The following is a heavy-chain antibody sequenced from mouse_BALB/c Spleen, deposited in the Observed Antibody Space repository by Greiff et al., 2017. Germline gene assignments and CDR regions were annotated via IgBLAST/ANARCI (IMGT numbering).Heavy chain of an antibody. V-gene: IGHV2-9-2*01. CDR1: GFSLTSYD. J-gene: IGHJ4*01. D-gene: IGHD1-3*01. CDR2: IWTGGGT. CDR3: GRESSDYAMDY. Sequence: VQLQQSGPGLVAPSQSLSITCTVSGFSLTSYDISWIRQPPGKGLEWLGVIWTGGGTNYNSAFMSRLSISKDNSKSQVVLKMNSLQTDDTAIYYCGRESSDYAMDYWGQGTSGTVSS.